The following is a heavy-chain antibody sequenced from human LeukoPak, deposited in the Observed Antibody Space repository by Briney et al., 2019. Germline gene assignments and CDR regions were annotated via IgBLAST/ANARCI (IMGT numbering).Heavy chain of an antibody. CDR3: ARDSSGYSYGRYYYYGMDV. Sequence: PSETLSLTCTVSGGSISSYYWSWIRQPPGKGLEWIAYISDIGSINYNPSLKSRVTISLDTSKNQFSLKLSSVTAADTAVYYCARDSSGYSYGRYYYYGMDVWGQGTTVTVSS. D-gene: IGHD5-18*01. CDR1: GGSISSYY. V-gene: IGHV4-59*01. CDR2: ISDIGSI. J-gene: IGHJ6*02.